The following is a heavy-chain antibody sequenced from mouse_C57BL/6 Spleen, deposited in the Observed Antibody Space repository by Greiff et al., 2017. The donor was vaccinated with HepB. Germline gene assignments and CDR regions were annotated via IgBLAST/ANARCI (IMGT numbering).Heavy chain of an antibody. Sequence: EVKLMESGGGLVQPGGSLSLSCAASGFTFTDYYMSWVRQPPGKALEWLGFIRNKANGYTTEYSASVKGRFTISRDNSQSILYLQMNALRAEDSATYYWARELGRRYYAMDYWGQGTSVTVSS. CDR1: GFTFTDYY. CDR2: IRNKANGYTT. J-gene: IGHJ4*01. D-gene: IGHD4-1*01. V-gene: IGHV7-3*01. CDR3: ARELGRRYYAMDY.